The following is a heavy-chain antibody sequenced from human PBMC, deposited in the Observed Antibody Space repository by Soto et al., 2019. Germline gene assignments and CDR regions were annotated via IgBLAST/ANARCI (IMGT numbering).Heavy chain of an antibody. Sequence: SETLSLTCTVSRGSISSGGYFWSWIRQHPEKGLEWIGYIYYSGSTYYNPSLKSRVSISVDPSQNQFSLRLSSVTAADTAVYYCARGATGNRHLDFWGQGTMVTVSS. V-gene: IGHV4-31*03. CDR2: IYYSGST. CDR3: ARGATGNRHLDF. J-gene: IGHJ4*03. D-gene: IGHD1-1*01. CDR1: RGSISSGGYF.